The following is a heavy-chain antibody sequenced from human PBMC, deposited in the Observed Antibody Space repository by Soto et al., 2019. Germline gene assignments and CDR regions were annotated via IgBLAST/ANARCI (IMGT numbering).Heavy chain of an antibody. D-gene: IGHD3-3*01. Sequence: GGSLRLSCSASGFTFSSYAMHWVGQAPGKGLENVSAITSTGGNTYYADSVKDTFTISRDNSKNTLYLLMSSLRTEDTAVYYCVKGIHYDFWSGYYWGGFTGFDYWGQGTLVTVSS. CDR3: VKGIHYDFWSGYYWGGFTGFDY. J-gene: IGHJ4*02. V-gene: IGHV3-64D*08. CDR2: ITSTGGNT. CDR1: GFTFSSYA.